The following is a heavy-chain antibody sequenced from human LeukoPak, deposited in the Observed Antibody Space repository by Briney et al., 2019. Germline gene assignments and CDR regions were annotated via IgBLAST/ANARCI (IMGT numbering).Heavy chain of an antibody. CDR2: ISYDGSNK. D-gene: IGHD2-15*01. CDR3: VKDRTPHSSGPFDY. J-gene: IGHJ4*02. CDR1: GFTFSSYG. Sequence: GGSLRLSCAASGFTFSSYGMHWVRQAPGKGLEWVAVISYDGSNKYYADSVKGRFTISRDNSKNTLYLQMNSLRAEDTAVYYCVKDRTPHSSGPFDYWGQGTLVTVSS. V-gene: IGHV3-30*18.